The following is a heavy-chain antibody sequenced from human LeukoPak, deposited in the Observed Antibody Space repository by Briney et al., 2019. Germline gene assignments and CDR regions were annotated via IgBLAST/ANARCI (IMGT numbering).Heavy chain of an antibody. CDR2: ISKRSRHI. V-gene: IGHV3-48*01. CDR3: ARFDGGFDS. D-gene: IGHD3-9*01. J-gene: IGHJ4*02. Sequence: PGGSLRLSRAASGFTFSSFVLGWVRQAPGRGLEWISHISKRSRHIYHTDSVDGRFSTLRDNANNSVYLQMNSLTVEDTGIYYSARFDGGFDSWGQGTLVTVSS. CDR1: GFTFSSFV.